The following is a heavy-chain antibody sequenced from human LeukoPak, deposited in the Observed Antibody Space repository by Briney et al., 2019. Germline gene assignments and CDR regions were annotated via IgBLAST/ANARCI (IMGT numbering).Heavy chain of an antibody. J-gene: IGHJ4*02. CDR3: TRDLGSYGPTDY. D-gene: IGHD5-18*01. CDR2: TNPKSGGT. Sequence: ASVKVSCKASGYTFTSYDINWVRQAPGQGLEWMGWTNPKSGGTDYAQKFQGRITMTRDTSISTAYMELSRLRSDGTAVYYCTRDLGSYGPTDYWGQGTLVTVSS. V-gene: IGHV1-2*02. CDR1: GYTFTSYD.